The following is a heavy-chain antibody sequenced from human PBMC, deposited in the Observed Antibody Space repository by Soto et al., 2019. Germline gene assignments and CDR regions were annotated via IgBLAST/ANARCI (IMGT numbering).Heavy chain of an antibody. D-gene: IGHD1-26*01. CDR3: AATRRY. J-gene: IGHJ4*02. CDR1: GGSITSYY. CDR2: IYSSGST. Sequence: QVQLQESGPGLVKPSETLSLTCTVSGGSITSYYWNWIRQPPGKGLEWIGYIYSSGSTNYNPSLKGRVTMSLDTSKNQVSLNVTSVTAADTAVYYCAATRRYWGQGRLVTVSS. V-gene: IGHV4-59*01.